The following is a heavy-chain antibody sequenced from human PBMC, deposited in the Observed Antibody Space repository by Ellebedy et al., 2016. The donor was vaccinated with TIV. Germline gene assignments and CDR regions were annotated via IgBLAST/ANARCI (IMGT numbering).Heavy chain of an antibody. D-gene: IGHD3-16*02. CDR2: MSASGGN. V-gene: IGHV4-4*07. CDR3: ARENSYGFVYYFDY. J-gene: IGHJ4*02. CDR1: GGSISDSY. Sequence: MPSETLSLTCTVSGGSISDSYWSWIRQAPGKGLEWLDHMSASGGNKYNPSLKSRVTMSFDMSKTQFSLKLSSVTAADTAVYFCARENSYGFVYYFDYWGQGTLVTVTS.